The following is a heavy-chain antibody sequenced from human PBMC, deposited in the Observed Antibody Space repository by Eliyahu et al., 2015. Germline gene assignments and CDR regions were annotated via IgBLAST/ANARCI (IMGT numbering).Heavy chain of an antibody. D-gene: IGHD3-10*01. CDR3: ARVKDYYGSGTYSFDY. V-gene: IGHV4-38-2*02. J-gene: IGHJ4*02. CDR2: MYHNGNA. Sequence: QVQLQESGPRLVNPSXTLSXPCSVSXYSITSGYXWGWVRQPPGKGLEWIGSMYHNGNAFHNSSLKSRLTMSADTSKNQFSLKLSSVTAADTAVYXCARVKDYYGSGTYSFDYWGQGALVTVSS. CDR1: XYSITSGYX.